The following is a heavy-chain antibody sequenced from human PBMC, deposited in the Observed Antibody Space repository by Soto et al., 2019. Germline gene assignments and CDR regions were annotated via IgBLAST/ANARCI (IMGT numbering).Heavy chain of an antibody. CDR1: GYTFTSYD. Sequence: QVQLVQSGAEVKKPGASVKVSCKASGYTFTSYDINRVRQDTGQALDWIGWMNPNSGNTGYPQKFQGRVTMTRNTSISTAYMELSSLRSEDTAVYYCAGVEGGNDAGWFDPWGQGTLVTVSS. D-gene: IGHD2-15*01. J-gene: IGHJ5*02. CDR3: AGVEGGNDAGWFDP. CDR2: MNPNSGNT. V-gene: IGHV1-8*01.